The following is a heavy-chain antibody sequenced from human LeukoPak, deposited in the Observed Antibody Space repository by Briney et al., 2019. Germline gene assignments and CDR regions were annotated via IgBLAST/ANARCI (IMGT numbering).Heavy chain of an antibody. J-gene: IGHJ6*04. CDR1: GFTVSDFY. CDR3: ARDAVATTNYFYGLDV. CDR2: MSGRTSYT. D-gene: IGHD5-12*01. V-gene: IGHV3-11*06. Sequence: GGSLRPSCVASGFTVSDFYMTWIRQAPGKGLEWVSYMSGRTSYTNYADSLEGRFTISRDNAKNSLYLQMNGLRAEDTGVYYCARDAVATTNYFYGLDVWGKGTTVTVSS.